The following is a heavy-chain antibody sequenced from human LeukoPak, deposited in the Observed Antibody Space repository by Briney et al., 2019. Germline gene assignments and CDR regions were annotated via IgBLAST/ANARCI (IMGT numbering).Heavy chain of an antibody. D-gene: IGHD4-23*01. Sequence: NPSETLSLTCTVSGASISNYYWSWIRQPPGKGLECIGYVSYSGRTNHNPSLKSRVTMSVDTSKNQFSLKLSSVTAADTAVYYCATYGGNSLQGSKDYWGQGTLVTVSS. CDR3: ATYGGNSLQGSKDY. CDR1: GASISNYY. V-gene: IGHV4-59*12. J-gene: IGHJ4*02. CDR2: VSYSGRT.